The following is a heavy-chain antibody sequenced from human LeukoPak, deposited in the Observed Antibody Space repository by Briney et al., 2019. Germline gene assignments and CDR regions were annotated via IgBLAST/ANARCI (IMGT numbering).Heavy chain of an antibody. Sequence: SQTLSLTCTVSGGSISSGSYYWSWIRQPAGKGLEWIGRIYTSGNTNYNPSLKSRVTISVDTSKNQFSLKLSSVTAADTAVYYRARGYQLLPFDPWGLGTLVTVSS. CDR1: GGSISSGSYY. CDR3: ARGYQLLPFDP. J-gene: IGHJ5*02. CDR2: IYTSGNT. D-gene: IGHD2-2*01. V-gene: IGHV4-61*02.